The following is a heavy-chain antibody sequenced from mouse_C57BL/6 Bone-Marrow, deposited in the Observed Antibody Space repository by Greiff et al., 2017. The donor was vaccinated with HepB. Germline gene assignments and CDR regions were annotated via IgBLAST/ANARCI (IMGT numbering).Heavy chain of an antibody. CDR2: IDPEDGDT. CDR3: TSYYYGWYFGV. V-gene: IGHV14-1*01. D-gene: IGHD1-1*01. Sequence: VQLQQSGAELVRPGASVKLSCTASGFNIKDYYMHWVKQRPEQGLEWIGRIDPEDGDTEYAPKFQGKATMTADTSSHPAYLQLSSLTSEDTAVYYCTSYYYGWYFGVWGTGTTVTVSS. J-gene: IGHJ1*03. CDR1: GFNIKDYY.